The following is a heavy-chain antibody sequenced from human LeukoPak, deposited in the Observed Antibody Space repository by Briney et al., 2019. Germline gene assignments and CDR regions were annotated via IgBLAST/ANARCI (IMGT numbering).Heavy chain of an antibody. D-gene: IGHD2-8*01. V-gene: IGHV4-39*07. CDR1: GGSISSSSYY. Sequence: SETLSLTCTVSGGSISSSSYYWGWIRQPPGKGLEWIGSIYYSGSTYYNPSLKSRVTISVDTSKNQFSLKLSSVTAADTAVYYCAREDNTKIDYWGQGTLVTVSS. J-gene: IGHJ4*02. CDR2: IYYSGST. CDR3: AREDNTKIDY.